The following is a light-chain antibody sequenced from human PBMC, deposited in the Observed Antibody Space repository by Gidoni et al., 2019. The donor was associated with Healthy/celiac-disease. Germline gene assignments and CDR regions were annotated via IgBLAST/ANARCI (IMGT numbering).Light chain of an antibody. CDR3: QQYYSYPSIT. CDR1: QGISSY. CDR2: AAS. Sequence: AIRMTPSPSSFSASTGDRVTITCRASQGISSYLAWYQQKPGTAPKLLIYAASTLQSGVPSRFSGSGSGTDFTLTISCLQSEDFATYYCQQYYSYPSITFGQGTRLEIK. V-gene: IGKV1-8*01. J-gene: IGKJ5*01.